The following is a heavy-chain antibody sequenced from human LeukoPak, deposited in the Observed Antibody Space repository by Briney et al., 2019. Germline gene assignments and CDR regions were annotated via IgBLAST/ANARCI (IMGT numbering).Heavy chain of an antibody. Sequence: GGSLRLSCGASGFRFSYYWMTWVRQTPRKGLEWVANIKYDRREKHYVGSVKGRFTISRDNATNSLSLQMTSLRVEDTAMYYCARGCGDCGTVSCYTGGDVFDIWGQGTKVTVSS. CDR1: GFRFSYYW. CDR3: ARGCGDCGTVSCYTGGDVFDI. CDR2: IKYDRREK. J-gene: IGHJ3*02. D-gene: IGHD2-2*02. V-gene: IGHV3-7*01.